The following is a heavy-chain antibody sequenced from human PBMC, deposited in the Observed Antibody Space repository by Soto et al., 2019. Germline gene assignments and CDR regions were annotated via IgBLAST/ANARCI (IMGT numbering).Heavy chain of an antibody. CDR2: ISGGGGPT. CDR3: AKVSRFLDSGLI. CDR1: GFTFSTYA. Sequence: EVQLLESGGGLVQPGGSLRLSCTASGFTFSTYAMTWVRQAPGKGLEWVSAISGGGGPTYYADSVKGRFTISRDNSKNTLYLQMNCLRADDTAVYYCAKVSRFLDSGLIWGQGTLVTVSS. J-gene: IGHJ3*02. D-gene: IGHD3-10*01. V-gene: IGHV3-23*01.